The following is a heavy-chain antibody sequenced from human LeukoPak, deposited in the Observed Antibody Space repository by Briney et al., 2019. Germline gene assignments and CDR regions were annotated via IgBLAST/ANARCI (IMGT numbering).Heavy chain of an antibody. Sequence: GGSLRPPCAAPGSPSNTFAMTWVGKAQGKGLEWVAVKSYDGSNKYYADSVKGRFTISRDNSKNTLYLQMNSLRAEDTAVYYCARDGGEQLVGPFDYWGQGTLVTVSS. J-gene: IGHJ4*02. CDR3: ARDGGEQLVGPFDY. V-gene: IGHV3-30-3*01. D-gene: IGHD6-6*01. CDR2: KSYDGSNK. CDR1: GSPSNTFA.